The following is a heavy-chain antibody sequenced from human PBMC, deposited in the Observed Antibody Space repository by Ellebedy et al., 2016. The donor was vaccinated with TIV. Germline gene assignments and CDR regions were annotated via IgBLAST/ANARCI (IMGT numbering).Heavy chain of an antibody. CDR2: MNPNSCHT. D-gene: IGHD5-18*01. CDR1: GYTFTSYD. Sequence: AASVKVSCKASGYTFTSYDINWLRQATGQGLEWMAWMNPNSCHTGYAQKFQGRVTMTRNTSISTAYMELSSLRSEDTAVYYCARAWDTGMAPNYYYGMDVWGQGTTVTVSS. J-gene: IGHJ6*02. CDR3: ARAWDTGMAPNYYYGMDV. V-gene: IGHV1-8*01.